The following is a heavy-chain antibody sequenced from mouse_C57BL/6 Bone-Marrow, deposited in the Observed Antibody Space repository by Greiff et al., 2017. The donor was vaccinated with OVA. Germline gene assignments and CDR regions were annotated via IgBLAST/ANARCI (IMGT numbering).Heavy chain of an antibody. Sequence: VQLQQSGPELVKPGASVKISCKASGYAFSSSWMNWVKQRPGKGLEWIGRIYPGDGDTNYNGKFKGKATLTADKSSSTAYMQLSSLTSEDSAVYFCARTYLDYGGQGTSVTVSS. CDR1: GYAFSSSW. CDR3: ARTYLDY. D-gene: IGHD5-1*01. CDR2: IYPGDGDT. J-gene: IGHJ4*01. V-gene: IGHV1-82*01.